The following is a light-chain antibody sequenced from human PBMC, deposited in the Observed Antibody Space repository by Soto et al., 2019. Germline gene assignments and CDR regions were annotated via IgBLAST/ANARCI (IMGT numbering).Light chain of an antibody. CDR2: TAS. J-gene: IGKJ1*01. CDR3: QQYSNWPGT. CDR1: QTVRSN. Sequence: EIVMTQSPATLSVSPGERATLSCRASQTVRSNLAWYQQKPGQAPRLLIYTASTRGTGIPARFSGSGSETEFTLTISSLQSEDFAVYYCQQYSNWPGTFGQGTKVDIK. V-gene: IGKV3-15*01.